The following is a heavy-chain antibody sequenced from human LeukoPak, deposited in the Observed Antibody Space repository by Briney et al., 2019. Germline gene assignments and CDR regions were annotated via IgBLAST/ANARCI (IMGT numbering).Heavy chain of an antibody. Sequence: ASVKVSCKTSGYTFTTYGISWVRQAPGQGLEWMGWISGYNGNTNYALKLQGRVTMTTDTSTTTAYMELRSLRSDDTAVYYCARDGYDSSENYDALDIWGQGTMVTVSS. D-gene: IGHD3-22*01. CDR1: GYTFTTYG. V-gene: IGHV1-18*01. CDR2: ISGYNGNT. J-gene: IGHJ3*02. CDR3: ARDGYDSSENYDALDI.